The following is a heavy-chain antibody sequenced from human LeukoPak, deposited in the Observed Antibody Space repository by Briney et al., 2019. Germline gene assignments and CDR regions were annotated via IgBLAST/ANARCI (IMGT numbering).Heavy chain of an antibody. CDR3: ARLGYCSSTSCYSDDAFDI. J-gene: IGHJ3*02. Sequence: SETLSLTCNVSGGSIRTSSYYWGWIRQPPGKGLEWIGSIYYSGSTYYNPSLKSRVTISVDTSKNQFSLKLSSVTAADTAVYYCARLGYCSSTSCYSDDAFDIWGQGTMVTVSS. CDR1: GGSIRTSSYY. D-gene: IGHD2-2*01. CDR2: IYYSGST. V-gene: IGHV4-39*01.